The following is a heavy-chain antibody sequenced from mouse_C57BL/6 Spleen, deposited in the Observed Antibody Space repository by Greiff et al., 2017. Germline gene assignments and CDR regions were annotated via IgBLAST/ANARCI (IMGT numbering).Heavy chain of an antibody. CDR1: GYTFTSYG. J-gene: IGHJ4*01. CDR2: IYPRSGNT. Sequence: VQLQESGAELARPGASVKLSCKASGYTFTSYGISWVKQRTGQGLEWIGEIYPRSGNTYYNEKFKGKATLTADTSSSTAYMELRSLTSEDSAVYFCARGGDKSAMDYWGQGTSVTVSS. CDR3: ARGGDKSAMDY. V-gene: IGHV1-81*01.